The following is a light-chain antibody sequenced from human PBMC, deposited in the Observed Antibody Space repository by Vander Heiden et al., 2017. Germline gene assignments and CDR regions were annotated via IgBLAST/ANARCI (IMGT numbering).Light chain of an antibody. CDR2: AAS. CDR1: QSMSSY. J-gene: IGKJ5*01. V-gene: IGKV1-39*01. Sequence: DIQLSQSPSSLSASLGDRVTITCRASQSMSSYLNWYQQKPGKAPKLLIYAASSLQSGVPSRFSGSGSGTDFTLTISSLQPEDFATYYCQQSYSTPPAFGQGTRLEIK. CDR3: QQSYSTPPA.